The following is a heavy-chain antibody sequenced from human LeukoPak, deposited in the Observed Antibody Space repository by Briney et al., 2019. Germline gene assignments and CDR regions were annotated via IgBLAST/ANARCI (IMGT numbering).Heavy chain of an antibody. CDR2: INHSGST. J-gene: IGHJ4*02. Sequence: SETLSLTCAVYGGSFSGYYWSWIRQPPGKGLEWIGEINHSGSTNYNPSLKSRVTISVDTSKNQFSLKLSSVTAADTAVYYRARVQSNWNETAYIYYYFDYWGQGTLVTVSS. CDR3: ARVQSNWNETAYIYYYFDY. CDR1: GGSFSGYY. V-gene: IGHV4-34*01. D-gene: IGHD1-1*01.